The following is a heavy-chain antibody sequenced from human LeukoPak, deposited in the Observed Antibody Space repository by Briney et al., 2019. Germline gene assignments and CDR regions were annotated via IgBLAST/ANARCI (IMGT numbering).Heavy chain of an antibody. Sequence: GGSLRLSCAASGFTFDDYAMHWVRQAPGKGLEWVSGISWNSGSIGYADSVEGRFTISRDNAKNSLYLQMNSLRAEDTALYYCAKDLYYYDSSGSDYWGQGTLVTVSS. J-gene: IGHJ4*02. CDR1: GFTFDDYA. V-gene: IGHV3-9*01. CDR3: AKDLYYYDSSGSDY. D-gene: IGHD3-22*01. CDR2: ISWNSGSI.